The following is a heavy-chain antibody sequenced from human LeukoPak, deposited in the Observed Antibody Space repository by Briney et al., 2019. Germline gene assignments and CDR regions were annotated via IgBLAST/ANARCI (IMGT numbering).Heavy chain of an antibody. CDR3: ARFAGGADIARGGMDV. J-gene: IGHJ6*02. CDR1: GSSFTNYW. CDR2: IYPGDSDT. D-gene: IGHD2-15*01. V-gene: IGHV5-51*01. Sequence: GAALKISYKGSGSSFTNYWIGWVRPMPGKGLGWMGIIYPGDSDTRYRPSFQGQVTISADKSISTAYLQWSSLKASDTAMYYCARFAGGADIARGGMDVWGQGTTVTVSS.